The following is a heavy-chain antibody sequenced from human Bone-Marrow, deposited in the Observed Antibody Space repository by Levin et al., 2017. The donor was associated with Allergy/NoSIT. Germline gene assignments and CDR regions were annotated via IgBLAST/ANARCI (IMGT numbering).Heavy chain of an antibody. CDR3: ARLTVTLQWLPTYYAGMDV. V-gene: IGHV1-69*06. CDR1: RDTFNTYA. CDR2: IHLMFDTT. J-gene: IGHJ6*02. Sequence: PVASVKVSCKTSRDTFNTYAIGWVRQAPGQGLEWMGGIHLMFDTTNYAQKFEGRVTFSADKSTTTVYMELNRLTSEDTAVYYCARLTVTLQWLPTYYAGMDVWDQGTTVIVSS. D-gene: IGHD6-19*01.